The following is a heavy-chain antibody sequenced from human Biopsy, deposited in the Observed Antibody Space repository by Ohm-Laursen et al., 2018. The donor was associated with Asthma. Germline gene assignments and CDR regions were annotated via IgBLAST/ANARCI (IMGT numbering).Heavy chain of an antibody. Sequence: SQTLSLTYTVSPGSINDYYWNWIRQFPGKGLEWIGYVHSTGSTRFNPSLKSRLTISVDTSVDQVSLKLTSVTAADTAVYYCARATSTWSQSGPHFFDHWGQGTRVTVSS. CDR3: ARATSTWSQSGPHFFDH. CDR1: PGSINDYY. CDR2: VHSTGST. D-gene: IGHD6-13*01. J-gene: IGHJ5*02. V-gene: IGHV4-59*01.